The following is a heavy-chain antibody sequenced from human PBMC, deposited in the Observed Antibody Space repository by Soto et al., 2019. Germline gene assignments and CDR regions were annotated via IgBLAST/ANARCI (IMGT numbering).Heavy chain of an antibody. J-gene: IGHJ6*02. CDR3: ARDRSLSSSANYYYYYGMDV. Sequence: GASVKVSCKASGYTFTSYGIRWVRQAPGQGLEWMGWISAYNGNTNYAQKLQGRVTMTTDTSTSTAYMELRSLRSDDTAVYYCARDRSLSSSANYYYYYGMDVWGQGTTVTVSS. D-gene: IGHD6-6*01. V-gene: IGHV1-18*01. CDR1: GYTFTSYG. CDR2: ISAYNGNT.